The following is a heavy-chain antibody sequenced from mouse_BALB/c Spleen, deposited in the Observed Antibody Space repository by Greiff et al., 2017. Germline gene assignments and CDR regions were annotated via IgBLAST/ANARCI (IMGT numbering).Heavy chain of an antibody. Sequence: DLVKPGASVKLSCTASGYTFTSYWINWIKQRPGQGLEWIGRIAPGSGSTYYNEMFKGKATLTVDTSSSTAYIQLSSLSSEDSAVYFCAGHYDYDRAWFAYWGQGTLVTVSA. CDR2: IAPGSGST. J-gene: IGHJ3*01. CDR3: AGHYDYDRAWFAY. D-gene: IGHD2-4*01. CDR1: GYTFTSYW. V-gene: IGHV1S41*01.